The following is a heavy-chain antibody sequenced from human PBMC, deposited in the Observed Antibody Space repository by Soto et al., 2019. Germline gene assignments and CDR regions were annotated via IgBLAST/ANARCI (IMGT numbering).Heavy chain of an antibody. CDR3: ANLGRGSFQLPPS. D-gene: IGHD1-26*01. CDR1: GFTFSSYA. Sequence: EVQLLESGGGLVQPGGSLRLSCAASGFTFSSYAMSWVRQAPGKGLEWVSAISGSGGSTYYADSVKGRFTISRDNSKITLYLQMNSLRAEDPAVYYCANLGRGSFQLPPSWGQGTLVTVSS. J-gene: IGHJ4*02. CDR2: ISGSGGST. V-gene: IGHV3-23*01.